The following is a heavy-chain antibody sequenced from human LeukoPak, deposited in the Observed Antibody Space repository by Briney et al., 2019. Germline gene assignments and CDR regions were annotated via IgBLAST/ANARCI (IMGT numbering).Heavy chain of an antibody. D-gene: IGHD2-2*01. CDR1: GGSISSTGYY. Sequence: SETLSLTCTVSGGSISSTGYYWGWIRQPPGKGLEWIGSIYYSGSTYYKPSLKSRVTISVDTSKNQISLKLSSVTAADTAVYYCAKYLGYCGSSSCPRWFDPWGQGTLVTVSS. V-gene: IGHV4-39*01. CDR2: IYYSGST. CDR3: AKYLGYCGSSSCPRWFDP. J-gene: IGHJ5*02.